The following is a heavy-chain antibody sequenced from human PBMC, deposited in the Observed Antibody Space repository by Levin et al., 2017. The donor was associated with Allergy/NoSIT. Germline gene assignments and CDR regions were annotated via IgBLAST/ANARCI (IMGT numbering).Heavy chain of an antibody. CDR1: GFTFSSYA. V-gene: IGHV3-23*01. D-gene: IGHD3-3*01. CDR2: ISGSGGST. Sequence: GESLKISCAASGFTFSSYAMSWVRQAPGKGLEWVSAISGSGGSTYYADSVKGRFTISRDNSKNTLYLQMNSLRAEDTAVYYCAKAARFLEWLFLDYWGQGTLVTVSS. CDR3: AKAARFLEWLFLDY. J-gene: IGHJ4*02.